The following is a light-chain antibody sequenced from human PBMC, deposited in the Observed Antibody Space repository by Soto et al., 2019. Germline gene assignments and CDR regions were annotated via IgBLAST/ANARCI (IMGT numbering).Light chain of an antibody. CDR1: QGVSSSY. J-gene: IGKJ5*01. CDR3: QQYGSSLIT. Sequence: IALTQSPGTLSLSPGERATLSCTASQGVSSSYLAWYQKTRGEAPRLIIYGASSRATGIPDRFSGSWSGTDCTLTISRLEPEDFAVYCCQQYGSSLITFGEGTRLEIK. CDR2: GAS. V-gene: IGKV3-20*01.